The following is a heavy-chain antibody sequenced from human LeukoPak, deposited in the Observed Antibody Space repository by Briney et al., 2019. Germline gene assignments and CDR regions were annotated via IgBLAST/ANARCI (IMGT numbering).Heavy chain of an antibody. D-gene: IGHD2-15*01. CDR1: GYSISSGYY. Sequence: SETLSLTCTVSGYSISSGYYWGWIRQPPGKGLEWIGSIYHSGSTYYNPSLKSRVTISVDTSKNQFSLKLNSVTAADTAVYYCARDHYCSGGSCYSMDWFDPWGQGTQVTVSS. CDR3: ARDHYCSGGSCYSMDWFDP. CDR2: IYHSGST. V-gene: IGHV4-38-2*02. J-gene: IGHJ5*02.